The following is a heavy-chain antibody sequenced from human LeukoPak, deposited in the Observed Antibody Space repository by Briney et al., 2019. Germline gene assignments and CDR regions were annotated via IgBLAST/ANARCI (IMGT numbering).Heavy chain of an antibody. CDR3: ARDGWQGNWFDP. D-gene: IGHD6-19*01. CDR1: GFTFSSYW. V-gene: IGHV3-74*01. J-gene: IGHJ5*02. Sequence: GGSLRLSCAASGFTFSSYWMHWVRQAPGEGLVWVPRINDDGSTTNYADSVKGRFTISRDNAKSTLYLQMNSLRAEDTAVYYCARDGWQGNWFDPWGQGTLVTVSS. CDR2: INDDGSTT.